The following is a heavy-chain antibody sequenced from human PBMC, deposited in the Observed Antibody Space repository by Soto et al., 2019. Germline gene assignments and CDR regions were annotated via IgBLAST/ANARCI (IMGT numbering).Heavy chain of an antibody. CDR3: AREDSYSSGGFQH. CDR2: TNAGNGNT. CDR1: GYTFTSYA. V-gene: IGHV1-3*01. Sequence: QVQLVQSGAEVKKPGASVKVSCKASGYTFTSYAMHWVRQAPGQRLEWMGWTNAGNGNTKYSQKFQGRVTITRDTSASTAYMELSSLRSEDTAVYYCAREDSYSSGGFQHWGQGTLVTVSS. D-gene: IGHD6-19*01. J-gene: IGHJ1*01.